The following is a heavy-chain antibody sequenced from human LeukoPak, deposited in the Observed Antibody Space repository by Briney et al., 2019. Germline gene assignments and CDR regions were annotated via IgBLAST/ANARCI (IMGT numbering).Heavy chain of an antibody. Sequence: GASVKASCKASGYTFTGYYMHWVRQAPGQGLEWLGWINTDSGGTNYAQKFLGRVTMTRDKANSTAYLELSGLRSDDTAVYYCSRHVVTLVRGVNNRKEDWFDPWGQGTLVSVSS. CDR3: SRHVVTLVRGVNNRKEDWFDP. V-gene: IGHV1-2*02. J-gene: IGHJ5*02. D-gene: IGHD3-10*01. CDR2: INTDSGGT. CDR1: GYTFTGYY.